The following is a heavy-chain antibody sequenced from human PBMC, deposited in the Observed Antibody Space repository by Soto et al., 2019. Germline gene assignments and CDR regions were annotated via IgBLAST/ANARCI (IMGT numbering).Heavy chain of an antibody. J-gene: IGHJ4*02. D-gene: IGHD4-17*01. V-gene: IGHV1-2*02. Sequence: ASVKVSCKASGYTFTGYYMHWVRQAPGQGLEWMGWINPNSGGTNYAQKFQGRVTMTRDTSISTAYMELSRLRSDDTTVYYCARDYLTTVVTGYWGQGTLVTVSS. CDR1: GYTFTGYY. CDR3: ARDYLTTVVTGY. CDR2: INPNSGGT.